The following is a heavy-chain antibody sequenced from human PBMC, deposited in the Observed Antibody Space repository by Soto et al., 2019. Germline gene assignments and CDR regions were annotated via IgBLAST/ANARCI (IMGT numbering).Heavy chain of an antibody. CDR3: AKDRVVVAATRFGYYYYGMDV. J-gene: IGHJ6*02. D-gene: IGHD2-15*01. CDR2: ISWNSGSI. Sequence: GGSLRLSCAASGFTFSSYSMNWVRQAPGKGLEWVSGISWNSGSIGYADSVKGRFTISRDNAKNSLYLQMNSLRAEDTALYYCAKDRVVVAATRFGYYYYGMDVWGQGTTVTVSS. CDR1: GFTFSSYS. V-gene: IGHV3-9*01.